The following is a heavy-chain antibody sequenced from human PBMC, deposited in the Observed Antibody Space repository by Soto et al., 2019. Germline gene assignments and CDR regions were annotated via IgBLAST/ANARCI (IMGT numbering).Heavy chain of an antibody. CDR2: IIPIFGTA. J-gene: IGHJ4*02. D-gene: IGHD1-26*01. CDR1: GGTFSSYA. V-gene: IGHV1-69*12. Sequence: QVQLVQSGAEVKKPGSSVKVSCKASGGTFSSYAISWVRQAPGQGLEWMGGIIPIFGTANYAQKFQGRVTIAADESTSTAYMELSSLGSEDTAVYYCAYTLRTRPHGSYYGFDYWGQGTLVTVSS. CDR3: AYTLRTRPHGSYYGFDY.